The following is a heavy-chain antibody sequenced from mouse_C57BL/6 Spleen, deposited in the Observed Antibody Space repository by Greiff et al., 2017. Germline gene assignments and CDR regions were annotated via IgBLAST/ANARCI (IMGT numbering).Heavy chain of an antibody. Sequence: QQSCKASGYTFTSYWMHWVKQRPGRGLEWIGRIDPNSGGTKYNEKFKSKATLTVDKPSSTAYMQLSSLTSEDSAVYYCARYPVITTVVATGDDWGQGTTLTVSS. V-gene: IGHV1-72*01. CDR3: ARYPVITTVVATGDD. CDR1: GYTFTSYW. D-gene: IGHD1-1*01. CDR2: IDPNSGGT. J-gene: IGHJ2*01.